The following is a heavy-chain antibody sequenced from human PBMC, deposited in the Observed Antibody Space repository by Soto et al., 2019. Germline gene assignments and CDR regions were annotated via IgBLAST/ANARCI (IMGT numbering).Heavy chain of an antibody. J-gene: IGHJ4*02. Sequence: SVKVSCKAPGYTFTSYGISWARQDPGQGLKWMGGIIPIFGTANYAQKFQGRVTITADESTSTAYMELSSLRSEDTAVYYCARAKGRRLAAAGQYRYFYFHYWGQGTLVTVSS. CDR1: GYTFTSYG. V-gene: IGHV1-69*13. CDR2: IIPIFGTA. CDR3: ARAKGRRLAAAGQYRYFYFHY. D-gene: IGHD6-13*01.